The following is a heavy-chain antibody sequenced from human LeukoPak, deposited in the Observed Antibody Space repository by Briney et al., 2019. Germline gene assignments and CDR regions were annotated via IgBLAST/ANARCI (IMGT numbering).Heavy chain of an antibody. CDR3: ARETEDDSIFGVVFGPLDY. D-gene: IGHD3-3*01. CDR1: TFIXXX. V-gene: IGHV1-69*05. CDR2: XIPXFGTA. J-gene: IGHJ4*02. Sequence: TFIXXXIXXXRQAPGXGRXXXXXXIPXFGTANYAQKCQGRVTINTDESTSTAYMGLSSLRSEDTAVYYCARETEDDSIFGVVFGPLDYWGQGTLVTVSS.